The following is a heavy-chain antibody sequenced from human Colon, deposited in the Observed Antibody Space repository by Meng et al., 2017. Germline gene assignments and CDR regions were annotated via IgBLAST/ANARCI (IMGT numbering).Heavy chain of an antibody. CDR1: GYSISSDIW. V-gene: IGHV4-4*02. J-gene: IGHJ4*02. Sequence: QVQLLESGPGLVKPSPTLSLTCTVSGYSISSDIWWSWVRQPPGKGLEWIGEVYHRGDTNYNPSLKSRVDISVDKSKNQFYLSLFSVTAADTAVYYCGRDQGRELINHWGQGTLVTVSS. CDR3: GRDQGRELINH. CDR2: VYHRGDT. D-gene: IGHD1-7*01.